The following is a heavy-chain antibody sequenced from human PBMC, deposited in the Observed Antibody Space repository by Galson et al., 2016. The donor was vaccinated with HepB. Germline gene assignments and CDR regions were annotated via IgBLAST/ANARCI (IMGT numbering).Heavy chain of an antibody. CDR2: LNTGNGNT. D-gene: IGHD1-26*01. V-gene: IGHV1-3*04. Sequence: SVKVSCKASEYSFDIYSIHWVRQAPGQSLEWMGWLNTGNGNTRYSQKFKGRVTMTWDTSASTGYMALSSLRSEDMAVYFCARDRGSWKSFDYWGQGTLITVSS. J-gene: IGHJ4*02. CDR1: EYSFDIYS. CDR3: ARDRGSWKSFDY.